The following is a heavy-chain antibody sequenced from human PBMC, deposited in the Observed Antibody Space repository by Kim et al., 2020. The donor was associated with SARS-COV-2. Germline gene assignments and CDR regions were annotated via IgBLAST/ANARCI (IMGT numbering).Heavy chain of an antibody. CDR3: ARHHTYYYGGSGYYDLSNYYYGMDV. J-gene: IGHJ6*02. V-gene: IGHV4-39*01. CDR2: IYYTGST. D-gene: IGHD3-22*01. CDR1: GGSISSSSHY. Sequence: SETLSLTCTVSGGSISSSSHYWGWIRQPPGKGLQWIGSIYYTGSTYYNPSLKSRVTISVDTSKNQFSLKLSSVTAADTAVYYCARHHTYYYGGSGYYDLSNYYYGMDVWGQGTTVTVSS.